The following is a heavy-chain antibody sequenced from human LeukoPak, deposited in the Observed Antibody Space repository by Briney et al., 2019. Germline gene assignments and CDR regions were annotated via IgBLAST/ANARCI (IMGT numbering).Heavy chain of an antibody. CDR3: ARDLDWGAFDA. J-gene: IGHJ5*02. CDR2: IVPSGSIS. D-gene: IGHD3-9*01. Sequence: GGSLRLSCAASGFTFSRHGINWVRQAPGKGLEWVSGIVPSGSISYYADSVKGRFTISRDNSKNTVSLHMNSLRAEDTALYYCARDLDWGAFDAWGQGTLVTVSS. CDR1: GFTFSRHG. V-gene: IGHV3-23*01.